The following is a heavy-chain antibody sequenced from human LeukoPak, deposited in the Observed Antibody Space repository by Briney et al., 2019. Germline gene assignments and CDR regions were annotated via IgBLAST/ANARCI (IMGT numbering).Heavy chain of an antibody. CDR1: GFTFSSYA. Sequence: GGSLRLSCAASGFTFSSYAMSWVRQAPGKGLEWVSAISGSGGSTYYADSVKGRFTISRDNAKNSLYLQMNSLRAEDTAVYYCARDTGYCGGDCCPFDPWGQGTLVTVSS. CDR2: ISGSGGST. CDR3: ARDTGYCGGDCCPFDP. D-gene: IGHD2-21*02. J-gene: IGHJ5*02. V-gene: IGHV3-23*01.